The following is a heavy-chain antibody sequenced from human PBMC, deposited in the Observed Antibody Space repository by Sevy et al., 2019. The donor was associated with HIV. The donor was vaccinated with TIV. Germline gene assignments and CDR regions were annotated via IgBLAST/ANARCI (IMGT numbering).Heavy chain of an antibody. J-gene: IGHJ5*02. D-gene: IGHD2-2*01. CDR2: ISAYNGNT. CDR3: ARDSRYCSSTSCRTDVVSWFDP. CDR1: GYTFTSYG. Sequence: ASVKVSCKASGYTFTSYGISWVRQAPGQGLEWMGWISAYNGNTNYAQKRQGRVTMTTDTSTSTASMELSSLISDDTAVYYCARDSRYCSSTSCRTDVVSWFDPWGQGTLVTVSS. V-gene: IGHV1-18*01.